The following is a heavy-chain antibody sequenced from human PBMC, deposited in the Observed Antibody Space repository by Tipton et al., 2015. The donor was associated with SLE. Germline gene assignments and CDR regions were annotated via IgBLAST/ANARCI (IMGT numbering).Heavy chain of an antibody. J-gene: IGHJ3*02. D-gene: IGHD3-22*01. CDR1: GFTVSSNY. Sequence: QLVQSGGGLVQPGGSLRLSCAASGFTVSSNYMSWVRQAPGKGLEWVSVIYSGGSTYYADSVKGRFTISRHNSKNTLYLQMNSLRAEDTAGYYCARDHLGHYYESRGGSVEGMDAFDIWGQGTMVTVSS. V-gene: IGHV3-53*04. CDR2: IYSGGST. CDR3: ARDHLGHYYESRGGSVEGMDAFDI.